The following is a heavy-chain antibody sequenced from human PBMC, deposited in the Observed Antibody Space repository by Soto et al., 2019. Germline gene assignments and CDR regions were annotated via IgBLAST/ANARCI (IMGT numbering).Heavy chain of an antibody. CDR1: GGSVSSDSYY. D-gene: IGHD4-17*01. CDR3: ARSPDSGDYVDY. CDR2: IYFSGTT. V-gene: IGHV4-61*01. Sequence: QVQLQESGPRLVQPSETLSLTCSVSGGSVSSDSYYWSWIRQPPGAGLEWIGYIYFSGTTNYNPSLESRVTILVDSSKNQFSLKLSSVTAADTAVYYCARSPDSGDYVDYWGQGTLVAVSS. J-gene: IGHJ4*02.